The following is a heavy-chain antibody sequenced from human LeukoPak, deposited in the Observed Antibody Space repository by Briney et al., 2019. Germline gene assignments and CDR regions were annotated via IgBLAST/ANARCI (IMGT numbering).Heavy chain of an antibody. J-gene: IGHJ3*02. Sequence: SETLSLTCAVYGGSFSGYYRSWIRQPPGKGLEWIGEINHSGSTNYNPSLKSRVTISVDASKNHFSLKLSSVTAADTAVYYCARDWQYGAFDIWGRGTMVTVSS. CDR3: ARDWQYGAFDI. CDR1: GGSFSGYY. CDR2: INHSGST. D-gene: IGHD2/OR15-2a*01. V-gene: IGHV4-34*01.